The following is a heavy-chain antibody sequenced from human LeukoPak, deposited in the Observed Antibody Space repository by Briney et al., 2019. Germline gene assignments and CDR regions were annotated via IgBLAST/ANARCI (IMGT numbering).Heavy chain of an antibody. V-gene: IGHV4-34*01. Sequence: SETLSLTSAVYGGSFSGYYWSWIRQPPGKGLEWIGEINHSGSTNYNPSLKSRVTISVDTSKNQFSLKLSSVTAADTAVYYCASIKTYYYGAGSYYKSRSFDYWGQGTLVTVSS. CDR2: INHSGST. CDR3: ASIKTYYYGAGSYYKSRSFDY. D-gene: IGHD3-10*01. J-gene: IGHJ4*02. CDR1: GGSFSGYY.